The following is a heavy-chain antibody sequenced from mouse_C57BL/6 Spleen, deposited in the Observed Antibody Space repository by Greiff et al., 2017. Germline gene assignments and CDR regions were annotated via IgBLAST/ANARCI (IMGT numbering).Heavy chain of an antibody. CDR1: GFTFSDAW. J-gene: IGHJ2*01. CDR2: IRNKANNHAT. V-gene: IGHV6-6*01. D-gene: IGHD2-4*01. CDR3: TRGGLRGYFDY. Sequence: EVKLMESGGGLVQPGGSMKLSCAASGFTFSDAWMDWVRQSPEKGLEWVAEIRNKANNHATYYAESVKGRFTISRDDSKSSVYLQMNSLRAEDTGIYYCTRGGLRGYFDYWGQGTTLTVSS.